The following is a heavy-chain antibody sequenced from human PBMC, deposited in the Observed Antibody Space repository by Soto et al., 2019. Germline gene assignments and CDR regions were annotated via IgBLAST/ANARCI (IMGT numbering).Heavy chain of an antibody. Sequence: QVQLQQWGAGLLKPSETLSLTCAVYGGSFSGYYWSWIRQPPGKGLEWIGEINHSGSTNYNPSLKSRVTISVDTSKNQFSLKLSSVTAADTAVYYCARRRARDFPFDYWGQGTLVTVSS. V-gene: IGHV4-34*01. D-gene: IGHD3-3*01. CDR3: ARRRARDFPFDY. CDR2: INHSGST. CDR1: GGSFSGYY. J-gene: IGHJ4*02.